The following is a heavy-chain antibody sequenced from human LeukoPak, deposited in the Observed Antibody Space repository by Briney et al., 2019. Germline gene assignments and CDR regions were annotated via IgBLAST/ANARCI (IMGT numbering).Heavy chain of an antibody. V-gene: IGHV3-7*01. Sequence: GGSLRLSCAASGFTFSSYWKSWVRQAPGKGLEWVANIKQDGSEKYYVDSVKGRFTISRDNAKNSLYLQMNSLRAEDTAVYYCARHQEANYFDYWGQGTLVTVSS. CDR2: IKQDGSEK. CDR3: ARHQEANYFDY. D-gene: IGHD2-2*01. CDR1: GFTFSSYW. J-gene: IGHJ4*02.